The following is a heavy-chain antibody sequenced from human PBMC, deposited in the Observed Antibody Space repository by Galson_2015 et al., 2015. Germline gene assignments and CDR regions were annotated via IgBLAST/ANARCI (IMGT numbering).Heavy chain of an antibody. J-gene: IGHJ4*02. CDR3: SRQAGDGDYGDF. CDR2: IYPGDSDT. V-gene: IGHV5-51*01. D-gene: IGHD4-17*01. CDR1: GSSFPNYW. Sequence: QSGAEVKKPGESLKISCKASGSSFPNYWIAWVRQMPGKGLECMGRIYPGDSDTRYSPSFQGQVTISADKSIRTAYLQWSSLEASDTAIYYCSRQAGDGDYGDFWGQGTLVTVSS.